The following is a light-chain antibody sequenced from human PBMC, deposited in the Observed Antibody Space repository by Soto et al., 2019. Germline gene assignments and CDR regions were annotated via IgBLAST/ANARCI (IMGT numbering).Light chain of an antibody. Sequence: IVMTQPPDSLAVSLGARATINFNTIQIFVYSSNTKNYLAWYQHKPGQPPKMLIYWASTRESGVPDRFSGSGSGTDFTLTISSLQAEDVAVYYCQQYYSTSWTFGQGTKVDI. CDR2: WAS. J-gene: IGKJ1*01. V-gene: IGKV4-1*01. CDR3: QQYYSTSWT. CDR1: QIFVYSSNTKNY.